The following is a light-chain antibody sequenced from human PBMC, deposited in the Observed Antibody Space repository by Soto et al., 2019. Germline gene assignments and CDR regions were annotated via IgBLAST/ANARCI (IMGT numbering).Light chain of an antibody. Sequence: DIQMTPSPSSVSQSXGDGVTITXXXSQSISNYLNWYQQKPGKAPKLLIYAASSLQSGVPSRFSGSGSGTDFTLTISSLQPEDFATYYCQQSYSTPPITFGQGTRLENK. CDR1: QSISNY. J-gene: IGKJ5*01. CDR3: QQSYSTPPIT. CDR2: AAS. V-gene: IGKV1-39*01.